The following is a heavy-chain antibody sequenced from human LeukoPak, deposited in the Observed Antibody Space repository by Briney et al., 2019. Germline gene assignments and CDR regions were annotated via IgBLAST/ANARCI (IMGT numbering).Heavy chain of an antibody. CDR2: ISGSAGST. Sequence: GGSLRLSCAASGFTFSSFVMNWVRQAPGKGLQWVSSISGSAGSTNYADSVKGRLTISRDNSKNTLYLQMNSLRAEDTAAYYCAKDLNGLHAIDYWGQGTLVTVSS. J-gene: IGHJ4*02. CDR3: AKDLNGLHAIDY. D-gene: IGHD2-8*01. V-gene: IGHV3-23*01. CDR1: GFTFSSFV.